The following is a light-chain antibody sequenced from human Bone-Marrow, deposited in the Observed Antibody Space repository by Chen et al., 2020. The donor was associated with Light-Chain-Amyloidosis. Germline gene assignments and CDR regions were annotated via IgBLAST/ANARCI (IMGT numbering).Light chain of an antibody. J-gene: IGLJ3*02. CDR2: SDI. Sequence: QSVLPPPPSASGTPGQRVTISCSGSSSNIGSNAISWYQHRPGTAPQRLIYSDIQRPSGVPDRFSGSKSGTSASLAISGLQSEDEANYYCATWDDSLNSPVFGGGTKLTVL. V-gene: IGLV1-44*01. CDR3: ATWDDSLNSPV. CDR1: SSNIGSNA.